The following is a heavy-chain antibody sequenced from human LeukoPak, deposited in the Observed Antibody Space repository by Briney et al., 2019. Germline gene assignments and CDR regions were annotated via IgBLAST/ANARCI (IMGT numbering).Heavy chain of an antibody. Sequence: ASETLSLTCTVSGGSISSSSYYWGWIRQPPGQGLEWIGSIYYSGSTYYNPSLKSRVTISVDTSKNQFSLKLSSVTAADTAVYYCAEGVYCFDYWGQGTLVTVSS. CDR3: AEGVYCFDY. J-gene: IGHJ4*02. CDR1: GGSISSSSYY. V-gene: IGHV4-39*01. CDR2: IYYSGST. D-gene: IGHD3-16*01.